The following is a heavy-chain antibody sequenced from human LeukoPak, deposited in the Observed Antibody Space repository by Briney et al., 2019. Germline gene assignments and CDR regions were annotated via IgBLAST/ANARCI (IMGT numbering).Heavy chain of an antibody. Sequence: GGSLRLSCAASGFNFSSYVMTWVRQAPGKGLEWVSALSGSGYITYYADSVKGRFTISRDNSKNTLYLQMNSLRAEDTAVYYCARDLGFRPRMPNSSRYYYYGMDVWGQGTTVTVSS. V-gene: IGHV3-23*01. D-gene: IGHD6-13*01. CDR2: LSGSGYIT. J-gene: IGHJ6*02. CDR1: GFNFSSYV. CDR3: ARDLGFRPRMPNSSRYYYYGMDV.